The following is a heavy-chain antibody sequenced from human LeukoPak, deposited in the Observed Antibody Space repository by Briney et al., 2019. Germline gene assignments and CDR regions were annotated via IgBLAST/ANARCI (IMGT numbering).Heavy chain of an antibody. CDR2: INPSGGST. CDR1: GYTFTSYY. J-gene: IGHJ2*01. V-gene: IGHV1-46*01. Sequence: ASVKVSCKASGYTFTSYYMHWVRQAPGQGLEWMGIINPSGGSTSYAQKLQGRVTMTRDTSTSTVYMELSSLRSEDTAVYYCARDLQRIAVIPRGGGNWYFDLWGRGTLVTVSS. D-gene: IGHD6-19*01. CDR3: ARDLQRIAVIPRGGGNWYFDL.